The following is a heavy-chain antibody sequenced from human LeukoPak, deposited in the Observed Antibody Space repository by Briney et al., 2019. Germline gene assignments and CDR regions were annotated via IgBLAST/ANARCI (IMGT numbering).Heavy chain of an antibody. D-gene: IGHD3-3*01. CDR1: GFTFSSYS. V-gene: IGHV3-21*01. Sequence: GGSLRFSCAASGFTFSSYSMNWVRQAPGKGLEWVSSISSSSSYIYYADSVKGRFTISRDNAKNSLYLQMDSLRAEDTAVYYCARGSARYYYYGMDVWGQGTTVTVSS. CDR2: ISSSSSYI. CDR3: ARGSARYYYYGMDV. J-gene: IGHJ6*02.